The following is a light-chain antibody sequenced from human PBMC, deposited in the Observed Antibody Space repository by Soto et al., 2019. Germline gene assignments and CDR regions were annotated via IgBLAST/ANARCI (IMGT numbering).Light chain of an antibody. Sequence: EIVMTQSPATLSVSPGERVTLSCRASQSVNTNLAWFQQRPGQAPRLLIYAASTRATGIPARFSGSGSGTEFTLTISSLQSEDFAVYYCQQYKHWPPYTFGQGTKLEIK. CDR3: QQYKHWPPYT. V-gene: IGKV3-15*01. CDR2: AAS. J-gene: IGKJ2*01. CDR1: QSVNTN.